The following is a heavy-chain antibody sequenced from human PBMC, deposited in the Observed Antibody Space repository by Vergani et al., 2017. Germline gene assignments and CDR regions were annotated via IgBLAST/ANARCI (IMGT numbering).Heavy chain of an antibody. CDR3: ARVPAAMGICDY. CDR2: INHSGST. CDR1: GGSFSGYY. V-gene: IGHV4-34*01. J-gene: IGHJ4*02. Sequence: QVQLQQWGAGLLKPSETLSLTCAVYGGSFSGYYWSWIRQPPGKGLEWIGEINHSGSTNYNPSLKSRVTISVDTSKNQFSLKLSSVTAADTAVYYCARVPAAMGICDYWGQGTLVTVSS. D-gene: IGHD2-2*01.